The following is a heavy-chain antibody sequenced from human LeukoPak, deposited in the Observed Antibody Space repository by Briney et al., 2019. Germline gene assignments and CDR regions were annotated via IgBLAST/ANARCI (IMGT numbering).Heavy chain of an antibody. Sequence: PGGSLRLSCAASGFTFSNYAMSWVRQAPGKGLEWVSAITGSGGNTYYADSVKGRFTISRDNSKNTLYLQMNSLRAEDTAVYYCARDFVPAGDYYGMDVWGQGTTVTVSS. CDR3: ARDFVPAGDYYGMDV. CDR2: ITGSGGNT. CDR1: GFTFSNYA. J-gene: IGHJ6*02. D-gene: IGHD2-2*01. V-gene: IGHV3-23*01.